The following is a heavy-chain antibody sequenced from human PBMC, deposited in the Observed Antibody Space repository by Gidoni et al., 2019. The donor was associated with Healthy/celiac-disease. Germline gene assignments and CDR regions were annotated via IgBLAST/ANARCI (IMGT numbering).Heavy chain of an antibody. CDR3: AKEGRYYDYVWGSYRRGYFDY. V-gene: IGHV3-30*18. CDR1: GFTFSSYG. CDR2: ISDDGSNK. J-gene: IGHJ4*02. D-gene: IGHD3-16*02. Sequence: QVQLVESGGGVVQPGRSLRLSCAASGFTFSSYGMHWVRQAPGKGLEWVAVISDDGSNKYYADSVKGRFTISRDNSKNTLYLQMNSLRAEDTAVYYCAKEGRYYDYVWGSYRRGYFDYWGQGTLVTVSS.